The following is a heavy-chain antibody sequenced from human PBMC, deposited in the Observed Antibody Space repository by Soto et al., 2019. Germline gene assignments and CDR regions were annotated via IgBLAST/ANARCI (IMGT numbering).Heavy chain of an antibody. Sequence: PSETLSLTCAVSGGSISSGGYYWSWIRQPPGKGLEWIGYIYYSGSTNYNPSLKSRVTISVDTSKNQFSLKLSSVTAADTAVYYCARERRRSSPTHPPIDYWGQGTLVTVSS. CDR2: IYYSGST. CDR3: ARERRRSSPTHPPIDY. J-gene: IGHJ4*02. CDR1: GGSISSGGYY. V-gene: IGHV4-61*08.